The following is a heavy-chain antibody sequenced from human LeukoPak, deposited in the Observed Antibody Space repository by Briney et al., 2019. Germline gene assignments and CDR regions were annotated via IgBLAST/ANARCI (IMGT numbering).Heavy chain of an antibody. V-gene: IGHV4-59*01. CDR1: GGSISSYY. Sequence: PSETLSLTCTVSGGSISSYYWSWIRQPPGQGLEWIGYIYYSGSTNYNLSLKSRVTILVDTSKNQFSLKLSSVTAADTAVYYCARDVGVGAPFDYWGQGTLVTVSS. CDR2: IYYSGST. J-gene: IGHJ4*02. D-gene: IGHD1-26*01. CDR3: ARDVGVGAPFDY.